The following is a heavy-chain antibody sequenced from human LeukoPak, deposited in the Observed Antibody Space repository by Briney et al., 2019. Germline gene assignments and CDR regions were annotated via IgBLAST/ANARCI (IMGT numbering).Heavy chain of an antibody. Sequence: ASVKVSCKASGYTFTGYYMHWVRQAPGQGLEWMGRINPNSGGTNYAQKFQGRVTMTRDTPISTAYMELSRLRSDDTAVYYCAREGYDILTGRTSDFDYWGQGTLVTVSS. J-gene: IGHJ4*02. CDR3: AREGYDILTGRTSDFDY. V-gene: IGHV1-2*06. CDR2: INPNSGGT. D-gene: IGHD3-9*01. CDR1: GYTFTGYY.